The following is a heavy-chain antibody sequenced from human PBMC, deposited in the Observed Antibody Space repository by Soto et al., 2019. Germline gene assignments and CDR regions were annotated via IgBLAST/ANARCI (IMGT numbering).Heavy chain of an antibody. Sequence: GESLNLSCTGFGYTFTTFWISWVRQMPGRGLEWMGRIDPRDSYTNYSPSFQGHVTISADKSISTAYLQWGSLKASDTAMYYCARLYCSSSTCDSWFDPWGQGTLVTVSS. J-gene: IGHJ5*02. CDR2: IDPRDSYT. V-gene: IGHV5-10-1*01. CDR3: ARLYCSSSTCDSWFDP. CDR1: GYTFTTFW. D-gene: IGHD2-2*01.